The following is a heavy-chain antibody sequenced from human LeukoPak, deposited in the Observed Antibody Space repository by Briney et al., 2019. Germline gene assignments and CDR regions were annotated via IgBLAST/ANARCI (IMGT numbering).Heavy chain of an antibody. CDR2: ISYSGRT. Sequence: SETLSPTCTLYGGSLSSSSSDYYWALVRQPPGKGLERIGSISYSGRTSYNPSLKSRVTISADPSQNQRPPQLRSVTAADTAVYYCARHRSELAYYYDSSGYSNWRGGFDPWGQGTLVTVSS. CDR3: ARHRSELAYYYDSSGYSNWRGGFDP. D-gene: IGHD3-22*01. V-gene: IGHV4-39*01. CDR1: GGSLSSSSSDYY. J-gene: IGHJ5*02.